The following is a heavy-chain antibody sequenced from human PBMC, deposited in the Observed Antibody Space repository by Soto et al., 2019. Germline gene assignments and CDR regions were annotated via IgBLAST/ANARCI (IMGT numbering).Heavy chain of an antibody. V-gene: IGHV3-30-3*01. D-gene: IGHD3-3*01. J-gene: IGHJ6*02. Sequence: QVQLVESGGGVVQPGRSLRLSCAASGFTFSSYAMHWVRQAPGKGLEWVAVISYDGSNKYYADSVKGRFTISRDNSKNTLYLQMNSLRAEDTAVYYCARDRFDFWSGPPRVYGMDVWGQGTTVTVSS. CDR3: ARDRFDFWSGPPRVYGMDV. CDR1: GFTFSSYA. CDR2: ISYDGSNK.